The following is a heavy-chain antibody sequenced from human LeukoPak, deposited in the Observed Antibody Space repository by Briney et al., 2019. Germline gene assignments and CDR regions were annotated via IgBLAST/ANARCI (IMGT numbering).Heavy chain of an antibody. CDR1: GDIVSSNSAA. D-gene: IGHD1-26*01. CDR2: TYYRSKWYY. CDR3: ARDPVGGSTIFDY. Sequence: SQTLSLTCAISGDIVSSNSAAWIWIRQSPSRGLEWLGRTYYRSKWYYDYAVAVKSRISINPDTSKNQFSLQLSSVTPEDTAVYYCARDPVGGSTIFDYWGQGTLVTVSS. V-gene: IGHV6-1*01. J-gene: IGHJ4*02.